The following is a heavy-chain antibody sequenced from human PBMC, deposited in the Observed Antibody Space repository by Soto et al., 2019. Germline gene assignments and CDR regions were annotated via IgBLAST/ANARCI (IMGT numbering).Heavy chain of an antibody. D-gene: IGHD3-10*01. Sequence: VHLVQSGAEVKKPGSSVKVSCKTSGGSFNNYAVSWVRQAPGQGLEWLGGIIPNFDTPNYAQKFQARVTIIADESKSTVYMALRSLRSNDTAVYYCAVAMVREILIFESSGMHVWGQGTTVIVSS. J-gene: IGHJ6*02. CDR3: AVAMVREILIFESSGMHV. CDR2: IIPNFDTP. V-gene: IGHV1-69*01. CDR1: GGSFNNYA.